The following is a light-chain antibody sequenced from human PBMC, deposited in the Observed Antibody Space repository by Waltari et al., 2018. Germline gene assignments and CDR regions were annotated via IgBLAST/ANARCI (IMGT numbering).Light chain of an antibody. CDR3: MQSIQPPYT. CDR1: QRLLHKDGKTY. J-gene: IGKJ2*01. Sequence: DILMTQSPLSLSVTPGHQASISCKSTQRLLHKDGKTYFYWYLQKPGQPPRLLIYEVSKRFSGVPDRFSGSGSGTDFTLEIKRVEAEDVGVYYCMQSIQPPYTFGQGTKLEN. V-gene: IGKV2D-29*01. CDR2: EVS.